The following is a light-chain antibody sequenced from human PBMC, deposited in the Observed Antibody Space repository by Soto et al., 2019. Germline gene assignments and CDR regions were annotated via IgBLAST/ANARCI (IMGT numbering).Light chain of an antibody. J-gene: IGLJ3*02. Sequence: QSVLTQPPSASGTPGQGVTISCSGSSSTIGSNFVIWYQKLPGTAPKLLIYSNNKRPSGVPDRFSGSKSGTSASLAISGLQSEDEDDYYCAAWDDTLNGRVFGGGTKLTVL. CDR2: SNN. V-gene: IGLV1-44*01. CDR1: SSTIGSNF. CDR3: AAWDDTLNGRV.